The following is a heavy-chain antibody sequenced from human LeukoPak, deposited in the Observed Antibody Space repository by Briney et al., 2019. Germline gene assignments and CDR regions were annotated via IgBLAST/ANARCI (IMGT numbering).Heavy chain of an antibody. CDR1: GFTLSSYA. Sequence: GGSLRLSCAASGFTLSSYAMSWVRQGPGKGLEWVSAISVSGNTYHADSVKGRFTISRDSSKNTLYLQMNSLRAEDAAVYYCAKAPVTSCRGAYCYPFDYWGQGTLVTVSS. V-gene: IGHV3-23*01. J-gene: IGHJ4*02. D-gene: IGHD2-21*01. CDR2: ISVSGNT. CDR3: AKAPVTSCRGAYCYPFDY.